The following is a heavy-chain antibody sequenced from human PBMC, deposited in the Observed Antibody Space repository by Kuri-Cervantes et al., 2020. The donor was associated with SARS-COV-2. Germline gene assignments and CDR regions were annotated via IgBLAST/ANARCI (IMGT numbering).Heavy chain of an antibody. V-gene: IGHV3-21*01. J-gene: IGHJ6*02. CDR1: GFTFNTYS. D-gene: IGHD4-23*01. Sequence: GGSLRLSCVGSGFTFNTYSLNWVRQAPGKGLEWVASISSSRPYIFYADSVKGRFTVPRDNAKKSLFLQMNSLRVEDTAVYYCARGHSGDNWGHFYGMDVWGLGTTVTVSS. CDR2: ISSSRPYI. CDR3: ARGHSGDNWGHFYGMDV.